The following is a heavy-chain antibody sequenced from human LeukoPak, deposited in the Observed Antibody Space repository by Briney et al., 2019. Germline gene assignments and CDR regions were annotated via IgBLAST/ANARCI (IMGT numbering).Heavy chain of an antibody. J-gene: IGHJ3*02. CDR2: INHSGST. D-gene: IGHD3-22*01. Sequence: SETLSLTCAVYGGSFSGYYWSWIRQPPEKGLEWIGEINHSGSTNYNPSLKSRVTISVDTSKNQFSLKLSSVTAADTAVYYCARSVTMNAFDIWGQGTMVTVSS. V-gene: IGHV4-34*01. CDR3: ARSVTMNAFDI. CDR1: GGSFSGYY.